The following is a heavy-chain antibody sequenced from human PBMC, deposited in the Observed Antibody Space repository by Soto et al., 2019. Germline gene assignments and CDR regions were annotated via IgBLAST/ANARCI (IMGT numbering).Heavy chain of an antibody. D-gene: IGHD1-26*01. CDR3: ATGRVGATDKYYYYGMDV. J-gene: IGHJ6*02. Sequence: ASVKVSCKASGYTFTGYYMHWVRQAPGQGLEWMGWINPNSGGTNYAQKFQGWVTMTRDTSISTAYMELSRLRSDDTAVYYCATGRVGATDKYYYYGMDVWGQGTTVTVSS. CDR2: INPNSGGT. V-gene: IGHV1-2*04. CDR1: GYTFTGYY.